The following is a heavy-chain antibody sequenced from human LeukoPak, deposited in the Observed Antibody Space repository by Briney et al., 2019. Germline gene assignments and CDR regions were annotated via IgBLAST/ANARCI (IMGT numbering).Heavy chain of an antibody. CDR2: INPNSGGT. CDR1: GYTFTRYY. D-gene: IGHD2-21*02. Sequence: ASVKASCKASGYTFTRYYMHWVRQAPGQGLEWMGWINPNSGGTNYAQKFQGRVTMTSDTSITTAYMDLSSLRSDDTALYYGARVSKGYCGGYCYSDYWGQGTLVTVSS. J-gene: IGHJ4*02. CDR3: ARVSKGYCGGYCYSDY. V-gene: IGHV1-2*02.